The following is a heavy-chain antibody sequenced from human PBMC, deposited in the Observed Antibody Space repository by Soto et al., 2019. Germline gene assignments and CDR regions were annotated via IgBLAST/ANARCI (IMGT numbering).Heavy chain of an antibody. CDR2: IYYSGST. J-gene: IGHJ4*02. CDR1: GCSISSGGYY. V-gene: IGHV4-31*03. CDR3: VFSAGGDYFDY. D-gene: IGHD3-10*01. Sequence: PSETLSLTCTVSGCSISSGGYYWSWIRQHPGKGLEWIGYIYYSGSTYYNPSLKSRVTISVDTSKNQFSLKLSSVTAADTAVYYCVFSAGGDYFDYWGQGTLVTVSS.